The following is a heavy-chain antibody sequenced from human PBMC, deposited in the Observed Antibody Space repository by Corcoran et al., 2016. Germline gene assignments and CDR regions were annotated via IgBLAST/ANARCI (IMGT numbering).Heavy chain of an antibody. CDR3: ARRPGRSCSGGSCYSPSYYYYGMDV. J-gene: IGHJ6*02. Sequence: QVQLQQWGAGLLKPSETLSLTCAVYGGSFSGYYGSWIRQTPGKGLEWIGEINHSGSTNYNPSLKSRVTISVDTSKNQFSLKLSSVTAADTAVYYCARRPGRSCSGGSCYSPSYYYYGMDVWGQGTTVTVSS. D-gene: IGHD2-15*01. V-gene: IGHV4-34*01. CDR2: INHSGST. CDR1: GGSFSGYY.